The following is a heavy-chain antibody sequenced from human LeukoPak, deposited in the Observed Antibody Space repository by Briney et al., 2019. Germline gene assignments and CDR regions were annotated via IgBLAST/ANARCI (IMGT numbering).Heavy chain of an antibody. CDR1: EVTFSTYE. D-gene: IGHD2-2*01. J-gene: IGHJ4*02. Sequence: PGGSLRLSCAGTEVTFSTYEMNWVRQAPGKGLEWVSYISSRGGTIYYADSVKGRFTISRDNAKNSLYLQMNSLRAEDTAVYYCASRACSSTSCYYYWGQGTLVTVSS. CDR2: ISSRGGTI. CDR3: ASRACSSTSCYYY. V-gene: IGHV3-48*03.